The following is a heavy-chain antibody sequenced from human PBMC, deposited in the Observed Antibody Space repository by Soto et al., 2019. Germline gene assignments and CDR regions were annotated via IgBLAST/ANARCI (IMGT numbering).Heavy chain of an antibody. Sequence: ASVKVSCKASGYTFTGYYMHWVRQAPGQGLEWMGWINPNSGGTNYAQKFQGWVTMTRDTSISTAYMELSRLRSDDTAVYYCARGESRDSSSSWFDPWGQGTLVTVSS. V-gene: IGHV1-2*04. CDR1: GYTFTGYY. CDR3: ARGESRDSSSSWFDP. J-gene: IGHJ5*02. D-gene: IGHD6-6*01. CDR2: INPNSGGT.